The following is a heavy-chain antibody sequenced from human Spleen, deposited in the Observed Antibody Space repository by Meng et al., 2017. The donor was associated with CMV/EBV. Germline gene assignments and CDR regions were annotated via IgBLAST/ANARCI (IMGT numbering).Heavy chain of an antibody. CDR2: IRYDGSNK. Sequence: GESLKISCAASGFTFSSYGMHWVRQAPGKGLEWVAFIRYDGSNKYYADSVKGRFTIPRDNSKNTLYLQMNSLRAEDTAVYYCAPHPHDCSSTSCYSSWGQGTLVTVSS. D-gene: IGHD2-2*01. V-gene: IGHV3-30*02. CDR1: GFTFSSYG. CDR3: APHPHDCSSTSCYSS. J-gene: IGHJ5*02.